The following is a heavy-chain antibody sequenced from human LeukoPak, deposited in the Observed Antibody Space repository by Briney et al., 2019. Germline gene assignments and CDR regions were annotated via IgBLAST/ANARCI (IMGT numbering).Heavy chain of an antibody. CDR2: IGVGGTT. Sequence: GGSLRLSCAASGFTFSKYGMNWVRQAPGKGLEWVSGIGVGGTTYYPDSVKGRFTISRDTSKNTLYLQMNSLRAEDTAVYYCAKAQGYYDCWGQGTLVTVSS. CDR3: AKAQGYYDC. CDR1: GFTFSKYG. J-gene: IGHJ4*02. D-gene: IGHD3-22*01. V-gene: IGHV3-23*01.